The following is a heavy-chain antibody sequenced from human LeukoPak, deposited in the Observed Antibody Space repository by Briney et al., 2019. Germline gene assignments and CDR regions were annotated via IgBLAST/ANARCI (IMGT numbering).Heavy chain of an antibody. CDR3: ARAGWRTSYYGMDV. CDR1: GYTFTGYY. Sequence: ASVKVSCKASGYTFTGYYMHWVRQAPGQGLEWMGWINPNSGGTNYAQKFQGRVTMTRDTSISTAYMEPSRLRSDDTAVYYCARAGWRTSYYGMDVWGQGTTVTVSS. V-gene: IGHV1-2*02. D-gene: IGHD5-24*01. CDR2: INPNSGGT. J-gene: IGHJ6*02.